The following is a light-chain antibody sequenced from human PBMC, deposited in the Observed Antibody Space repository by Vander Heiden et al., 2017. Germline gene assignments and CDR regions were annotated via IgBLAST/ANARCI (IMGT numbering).Light chain of an antibody. CDR3: QQYGSSPWA. Sequence: EIVLTQSPGTLSLSPGERATLSCRASQSVSSTYLAWYQQKPGQAPRLLIYGASSRATGIPDRFSGSGSGTDFTLTISRLEPEDFAVYYCQQYGSSPWAFGQRTKVEIK. CDR1: QSVSSTY. J-gene: IGKJ1*01. V-gene: IGKV3-20*01. CDR2: GAS.